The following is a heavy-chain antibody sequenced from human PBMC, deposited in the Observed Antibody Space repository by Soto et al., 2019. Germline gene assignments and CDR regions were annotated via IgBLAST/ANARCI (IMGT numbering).Heavy chain of an antibody. CDR3: ARDRYSYGGFDY. CDR1: GYTFTSYA. Sequence: ASVKVSCKASGYTFTSYAMHWVRQAPGQRLEWMGWINAGNGNTKYSQKFQGRVTITRDTSASTAYMELSSLRSEDTAVYYCARDRYSYGGFDYWGQGTLVTVSS. V-gene: IGHV1-3*01. CDR2: INAGNGNT. J-gene: IGHJ4*02. D-gene: IGHD5-18*01.